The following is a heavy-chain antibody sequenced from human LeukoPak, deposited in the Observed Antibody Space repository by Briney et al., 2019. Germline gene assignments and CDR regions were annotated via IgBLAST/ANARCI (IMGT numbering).Heavy chain of an antibody. CDR1: GFTFSTYA. V-gene: IGHV3-23*01. Sequence: GGSLRLSCAASGFTFSTYAMTWVRQAPGEGPEWVSAISAGGGYTFYADSVKGRFTISRDNSKNTLYLQMNSLRAEDTAVYYCAKDGTSGSGWPYFDYWGQGTLVTVSS. CDR3: AKDGTSGSGWPYFDY. D-gene: IGHD6-19*01. J-gene: IGHJ4*02. CDR2: ISAGGGYT.